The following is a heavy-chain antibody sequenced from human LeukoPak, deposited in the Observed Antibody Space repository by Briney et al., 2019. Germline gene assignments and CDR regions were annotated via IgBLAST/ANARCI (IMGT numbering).Heavy chain of an antibody. D-gene: IGHD6-13*01. CDR3: VRHGLGSSWFGFDY. V-gene: IGHV5-51*01. CDR1: GYTFTTYW. Sequence: GESLKISCKGSGYTFTTYWIGWVRQMPGKGLEWMGIIYPGDSEPRYSPSFQGQVTISADKSISPAYLQWSSLKASDSAMYYCVRHGLGSSWFGFDYWGQGTLVTVSS. CDR2: IYPGDSEP. J-gene: IGHJ4*02.